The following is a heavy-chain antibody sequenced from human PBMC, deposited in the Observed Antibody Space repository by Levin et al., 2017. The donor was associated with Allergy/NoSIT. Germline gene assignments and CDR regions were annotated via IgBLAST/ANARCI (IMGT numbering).Heavy chain of an antibody. D-gene: IGHD3-3*01. V-gene: IGHV3-21*01. Sequence: SCEASGFTFSTYRMNWVRQVPGKGLEWVSSITGSSTDMYYADSVRGRFTISRENAKDSLYLQMNSLRAEDTAVYYCAVTIFGVIFWGQGALVTVSS. CDR2: ITGSSTDM. J-gene: IGHJ4*02. CDR1: GFTFSTYR. CDR3: AVTIFGVIF.